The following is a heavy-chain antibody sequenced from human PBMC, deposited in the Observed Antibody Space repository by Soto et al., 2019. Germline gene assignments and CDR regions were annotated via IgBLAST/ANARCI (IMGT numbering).Heavy chain of an antibody. D-gene: IGHD6-6*01. J-gene: IGHJ6*02. CDR1: GDSVSSNSAA. V-gene: IGHV6-1*01. Sequence: SQTLSLTCAISGDSVSSNSAAWNWIRQSPSGGVECLGRTYYRSKWYNDYAVSVKSRITISPATSKNQFFRQLNSVTPEDTAVYYCARDSPTEYSRSPDHQNSMDVAGQGITV. CDR2: TYYRSKWYN. CDR3: ARDSPTEYSRSPDHQNSMDV.